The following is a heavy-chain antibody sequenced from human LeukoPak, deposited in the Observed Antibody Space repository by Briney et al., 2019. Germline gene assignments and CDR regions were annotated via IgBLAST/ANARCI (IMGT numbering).Heavy chain of an antibody. CDR1: GFTFSNAW. V-gene: IGHV3-15*01. J-gene: IGHJ6*02. D-gene: IGHD4-17*01. CDR2: IKRKTDGGTI. CDR3: ATYDYGDYYFFYGMDV. Sequence: PGGSLRLSCAASGFTFSNAWMSWVRQVPGKGLEWVGRIKRKTDGGTIDYGAAVKGRFTISRDDLKNTLYLQMDSLKSEDTAVYYCATYDYGDYYFFYGMDVWGQGTTVTVSS.